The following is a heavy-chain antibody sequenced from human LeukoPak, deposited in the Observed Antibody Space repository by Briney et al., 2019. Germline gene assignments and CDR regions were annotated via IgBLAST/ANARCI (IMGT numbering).Heavy chain of an antibody. CDR2: MYYSGST. Sequence: SETLSLTCTVSGDSVSLYYGRWLRQPPGKGLEWIGNMYYSGSTTYNPSLKSRITLSVDTSKNQFSLKLSSVTAADTAVYYCARGMFAFDVWGQGTVVTVSS. V-gene: IGHV4-59*02. CDR1: GDSVSLYY. J-gene: IGHJ3*01. D-gene: IGHD3-10*02. CDR3: ARGMFAFDV.